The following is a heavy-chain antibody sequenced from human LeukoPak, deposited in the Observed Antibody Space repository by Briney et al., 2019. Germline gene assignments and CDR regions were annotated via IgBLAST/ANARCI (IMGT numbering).Heavy chain of an antibody. D-gene: IGHD5-18*01. CDR2: IIPILGTA. CDR3: ARDRGPRGYSYGYRWYFDL. V-gene: IGHV1-69*13. J-gene: IGHJ2*01. Sequence: ASVKVSCKASGGTFSSYAISWVRQAPGQGLEWMGGIIPILGTANYAQKFQGRVTITADESTSTAYMELSSLRSEDTAVYYCARDRGPRGYSYGYRWYFDLWGRGTLVTVSS. CDR1: GGTFSSYA.